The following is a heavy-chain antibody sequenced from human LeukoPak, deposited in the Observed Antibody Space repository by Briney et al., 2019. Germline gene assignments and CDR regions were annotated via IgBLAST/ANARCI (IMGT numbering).Heavy chain of an antibody. CDR2: IYYDGGA. D-gene: IGHD2-15*01. Sequence: PSETLSLTCTVSGYAISDGYYWGWIRQPPGRGLEWIGSIYYDGGAHLKSSLKSRVSMSVDTAKNKFSLNLGSVTAADTAVYYCVRRTACNSGSCYWYFDVWGRGVSVTVSS. J-gene: IGHJ2*01. CDR3: VRRTACNSGSCYWYFDV. CDR1: GYAISDGYY. V-gene: IGHV4-38-2*02.